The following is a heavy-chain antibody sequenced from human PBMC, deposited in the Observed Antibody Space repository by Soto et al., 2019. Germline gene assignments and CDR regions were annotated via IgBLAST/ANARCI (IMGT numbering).Heavy chain of an antibody. V-gene: IGHV3-7*01. CDR1: GFLFDNFW. CDR2: IKQDGSET. CDR3: ARDTGATVAGTFDF. D-gene: IGHD6-19*01. J-gene: IGHJ4*02. Sequence: QLVQSGGGLVQPGGSLGLSCAASGFLFDNFWMTWVRQAPGKGLEWVANIKQDGSETYYVDSVKGRFTISRDNSRDSLYLQMNSLRAEDTAMYYCARDTGATVAGTFDFWGQGTLVTVSS.